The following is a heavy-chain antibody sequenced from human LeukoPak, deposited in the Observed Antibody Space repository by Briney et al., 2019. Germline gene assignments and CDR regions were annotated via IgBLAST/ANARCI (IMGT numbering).Heavy chain of an antibody. V-gene: IGHV3-48*03. D-gene: IGHD3-16*01. J-gene: IGHJ3*02. CDR1: GFTFSSYE. Sequence: GGSLRLSCAASGFTFSSYEMNWVRQAPGKGLEWVSYISSSDSTIYYADSVKGRFTISRDNAKNSLYLQMNSLRAEDTAVYYCARGRDYDYVWGLYAFDIWGQRTMVTVSS. CDR2: ISSSDSTI. CDR3: ARGRDYDYVWGLYAFDI.